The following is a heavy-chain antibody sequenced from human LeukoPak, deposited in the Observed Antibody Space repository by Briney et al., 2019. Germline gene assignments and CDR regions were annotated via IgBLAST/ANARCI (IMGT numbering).Heavy chain of an antibody. J-gene: IGHJ4*02. CDR2: ISYDGSNK. CDR3: ARGLYDILTGCDY. Sequence: GGSLRLSCAASGFTFSSYAMHWVRQAPGKGLEWVAVISYDGSNKYYADSVKGRFTISRDNSKNTLYLQMSSLRAEDTAVYYCARGLYDILTGCDYWGQGTLVTVSS. CDR1: GFTFSSYA. V-gene: IGHV3-30-3*01. D-gene: IGHD3-9*01.